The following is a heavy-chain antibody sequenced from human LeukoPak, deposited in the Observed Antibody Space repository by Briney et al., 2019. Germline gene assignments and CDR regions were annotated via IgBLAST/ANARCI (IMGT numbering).Heavy chain of an antibody. J-gene: IGHJ5*02. CDR2: IYHSGST. Sequence: SGTLSLTCAVSGGSISSSNWWSWVRQPPGKGLEWIGEIYHSGSTNYNPSLKSRVTISVDKSKNQSSLKLSSVTAADTAVYYCARDAGSYYKTGFDPWGQGTLVTVSS. CDR3: ARDAGSYYKTGFDP. CDR1: GGSISSSNW. D-gene: IGHD3-10*01. V-gene: IGHV4-4*02.